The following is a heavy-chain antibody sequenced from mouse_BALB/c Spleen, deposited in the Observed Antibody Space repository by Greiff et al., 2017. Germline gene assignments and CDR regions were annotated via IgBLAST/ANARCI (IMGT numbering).Heavy chain of an antibody. J-gene: IGHJ4*01. Sequence: EVKLQESGPGLVKPSQSLSLTCTVTGYSITSDYAWNWIRQFPGNKLEWMGYISYSGSTSYNPSLKSRISITRDTSKNQFFLQLNSVTTEDTATYYCARGYYGSSYSMDYWGQGTSVTVSS. CDR2: ISYSGST. CDR3: ARGYYGSSYSMDY. V-gene: IGHV3-2*02. CDR1: GYSITSDYA. D-gene: IGHD1-1*01.